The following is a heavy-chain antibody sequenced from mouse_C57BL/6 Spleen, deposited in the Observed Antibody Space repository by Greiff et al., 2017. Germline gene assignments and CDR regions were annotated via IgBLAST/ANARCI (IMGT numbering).Heavy chain of an antibody. CDR2: IDPSDSYT. V-gene: IGHV1-59*01. CDR1: GYTFTSYW. J-gene: IGHJ2*01. D-gene: IGHD3-3*01. CDR3: ARGAVRYFDY. Sequence: QVQLQQPGAELVRPGTSVKLSCKASGYTFTSYWMHWVKQRPGQGLEWIGVIDPSDSYTNYNQKFKGKATLTVDTSSSTAYMQLSSLTSEDSAVYYCARGAVRYFDYWGQGTTLTVSS.